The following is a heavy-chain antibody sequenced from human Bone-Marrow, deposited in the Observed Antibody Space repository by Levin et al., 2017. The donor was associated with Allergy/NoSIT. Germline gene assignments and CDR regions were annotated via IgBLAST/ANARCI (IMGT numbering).Heavy chain of an antibody. V-gene: IGHV4-39*01. Sequence: SQTLSLTCTVSGGSISSSSYYWGWIRQPPGKGLEWIGSIYYSGSTYYNPSLKSRVTISVDTSKNQFSLKLSSVTAADTAVYYCARRVGYCSGGSCYSGYYGMDVWGQGTTVTVSS. CDR3: ARRVGYCSGGSCYSGYYGMDV. J-gene: IGHJ6*02. CDR2: IYYSGST. D-gene: IGHD2-15*01. CDR1: GGSISSSSYY.